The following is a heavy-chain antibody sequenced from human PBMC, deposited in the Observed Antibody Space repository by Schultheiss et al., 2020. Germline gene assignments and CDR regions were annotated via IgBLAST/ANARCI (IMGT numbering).Heavy chain of an antibody. CDR2: ISGSGGST. CDR3: AKSRGVVPAAPDY. Sequence: GGSLRLSCAASGFTFSSYAMSWVRQAPGKGLEWVSGISGSGGSTYYADSVKGRFTISRDNSKNTLYLQMNSLRAEDTAVYYCAKSRGVVPAAPDYWGQGTLVTVAS. V-gene: IGHV3-23*01. CDR1: GFTFSSYA. D-gene: IGHD2-2*01. J-gene: IGHJ4*02.